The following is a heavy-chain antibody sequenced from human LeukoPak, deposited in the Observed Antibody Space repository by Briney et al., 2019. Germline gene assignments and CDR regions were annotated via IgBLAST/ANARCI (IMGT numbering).Heavy chain of an antibody. D-gene: IGHD2-21*02. Sequence: SVKVSCKASGGTFSSYAISWLRQAPGQGLEWMGGIIPIFGTANYAQKVQGRVTITTDESTSTAYMELCSLRSEDTAVYYCARDVTACGGDCINWFDPWGQGTLVTVSS. J-gene: IGHJ5*02. CDR3: ARDVTACGGDCINWFDP. CDR2: IIPIFGTA. V-gene: IGHV1-69*05. CDR1: GGTFSSYA.